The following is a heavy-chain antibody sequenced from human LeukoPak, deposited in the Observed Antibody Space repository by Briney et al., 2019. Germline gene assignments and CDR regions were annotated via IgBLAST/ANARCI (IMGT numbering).Heavy chain of an antibody. CDR2: ISAYNGNT. D-gene: IGHD2-2*01. CDR1: GYTFTSYG. Sequence: ASVKVSCKASGYTFTSYGISWVRQAPGQGLEWMGWISAYNGNTNYAQKFQGRVTITTDESTSTAYMELSSLRSEDTAVYYCAIVVPDIWGQGTMVTVSS. J-gene: IGHJ3*02. CDR3: AIVVPDI. V-gene: IGHV1-18*01.